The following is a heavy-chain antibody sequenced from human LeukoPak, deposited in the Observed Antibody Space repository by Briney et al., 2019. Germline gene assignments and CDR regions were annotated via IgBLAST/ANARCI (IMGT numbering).Heavy chain of an antibody. CDR1: GFTFSNAW. CDR2: IKSKADGGTT. CDR3: TREEQQQLVIDY. D-gene: IGHD6-13*01. V-gene: IGHV3-15*01. Sequence: GGSLRLSCAASGFTFSNAWMSWVRQAPGKGLEWVGRIKSKADGGTTDCAAPVKGRFTISRDDSKSIAYLQMNSLKTEDTAVYYCTREEQQQLVIDYWGQGTLVTVSS. J-gene: IGHJ4*02.